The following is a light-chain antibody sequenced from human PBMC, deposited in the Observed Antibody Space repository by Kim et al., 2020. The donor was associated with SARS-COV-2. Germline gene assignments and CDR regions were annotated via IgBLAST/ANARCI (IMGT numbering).Light chain of an antibody. Sequence: EIVLTQSPATLSLSPGERATLSCRASQSVDTYLVWYQQRPGQGPRLLIYDASYRAPGIPARFTGSGSGTDFTLTISSLEPEDFAVYYCQQRADWFTFGPGTKLEI. CDR2: DAS. CDR1: QSVDTY. CDR3: QQRADWFT. V-gene: IGKV3-11*01. J-gene: IGKJ3*01.